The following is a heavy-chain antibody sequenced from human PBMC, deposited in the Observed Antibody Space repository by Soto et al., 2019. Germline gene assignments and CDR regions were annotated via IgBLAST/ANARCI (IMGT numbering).Heavy chain of an antibody. CDR3: ATKDDHKDDQPYYYGMDV. D-gene: IGHD3-16*01. J-gene: IGHJ6*02. CDR1: GYTSSSYG. Sequence: ASVKVSCKALGYTSSSYGINWVRQAPGQGLEWMGWISVFNGDTKYAQKFQGRVAITKDPGTSTAHMELRSLRSDDAAVYFCATKDDHKDDQPYYYGMDVLGQGTTVTVSS. CDR2: ISVFNGDT. V-gene: IGHV1-18*01.